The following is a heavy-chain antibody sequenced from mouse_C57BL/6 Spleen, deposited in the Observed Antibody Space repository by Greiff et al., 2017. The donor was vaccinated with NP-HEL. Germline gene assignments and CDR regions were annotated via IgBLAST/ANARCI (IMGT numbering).Heavy chain of an antibody. CDR3: ARSPQGWFAY. CDR2: IYPGDGDT. D-gene: IGHD3-1*01. J-gene: IGHJ3*01. V-gene: IGHV1-82*01. CDR1: GYAFSSSW. Sequence: LQESGPELVKPGASVKISCKASGYAFSSSWMNWVKQRPGKGLEWIGRIYPGDGDTNYNGKFKGKATLTADKSSSTAYMQLSSLTSEDSAVYFCARSPQGWFAYWGQGTLVTVSA.